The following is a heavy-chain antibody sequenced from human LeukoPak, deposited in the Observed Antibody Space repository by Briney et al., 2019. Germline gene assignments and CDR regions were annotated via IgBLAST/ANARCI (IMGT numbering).Heavy chain of an antibody. J-gene: IGHJ2*01. D-gene: IGHD2-21*02. CDR2: INPNSGGT. Sequence: ASVKVSCKASGYTFTGYYMHWVRQAPGQGLEWMGWINPNSGGTNYAQKFRGRVTMTRDTSISTAYMELSRLRSDDTAVYYCARERDIVVVTAISWYFDLWGRGTLVTVSS. V-gene: IGHV1-2*02. CDR3: ARERDIVVVTAISWYFDL. CDR1: GYTFTGYY.